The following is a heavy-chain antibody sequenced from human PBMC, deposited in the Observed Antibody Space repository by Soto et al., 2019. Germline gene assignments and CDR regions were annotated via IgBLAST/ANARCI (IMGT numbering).Heavy chain of an antibody. J-gene: IGHJ4*02. CDR2: ISPYNGNT. D-gene: IGHD3-9*01. CDR3: ARPIWTGHSNYDY. Sequence: ASVKVSCKASGYIFTNYGISWVRQAPGQGLEWMGWISPYNGNTNYAQKLQGRVTMTTDTSTSTAYMELRSLRSDDTAVYYCARPIWTGHSNYDYWGQGTLVTVSS. V-gene: IGHV1-18*01. CDR1: GYIFTNYG.